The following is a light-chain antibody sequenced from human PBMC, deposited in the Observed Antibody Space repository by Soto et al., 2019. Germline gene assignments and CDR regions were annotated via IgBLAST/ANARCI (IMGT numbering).Light chain of an antibody. J-gene: IGLJ1*01. V-gene: IGLV1-44*01. CDR3: AVWDDSLNGFP. Sequence: QSVLTQPPSASGTPGQRVTFSCSGSSSNIGGNTVSWFQHLPRTAPKLLIFSNSQRPSGVPDRFSGAKSGTSASLAISGLQSEDEANYYCAVWDDSLNGFPFGAGTKVTVL. CDR2: SNS. CDR1: SSNIGGNT.